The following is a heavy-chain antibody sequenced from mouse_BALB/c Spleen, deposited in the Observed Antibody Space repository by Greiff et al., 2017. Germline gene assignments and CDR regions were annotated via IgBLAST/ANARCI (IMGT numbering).Heavy chain of an antibody. CDR1: GYAFSSYW. D-gene: IGHD1-1*01. V-gene: IGHV1-80*01. CDR2: IYPGDGDT. CDR3: ARWTTVVATRGYYFDY. Sequence: LVESGAELVRPGSSVKISCKASGYAFSSYWMNWVKQRPGQGLEWIGQIYPGDGDTNYNGKFKGKATLTADKSSSTAYMQLSSLTSEDSAVYFCARWTTVVATRGYYFDYWGQGTTLTVSS. J-gene: IGHJ2*01.